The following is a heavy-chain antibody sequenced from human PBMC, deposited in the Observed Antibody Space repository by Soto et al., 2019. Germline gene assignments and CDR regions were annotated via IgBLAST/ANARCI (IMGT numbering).Heavy chain of an antibody. CDR2: INHSGIT. J-gene: IGHJ4*02. CDR1: GGSFSGYF. D-gene: IGHD1-1*01. CDR3: VRGPYNYNSRYFDY. Sequence: PSETLSLTCTVSGGSFSGYFWTWIRQPPGKGLEWLAEINHSGITNYNPSVESRVSMSVDTSKNQFSLRLYSVTAADTAVYYCVRGPYNYNSRYFDYWGQGTMVPVSS. V-gene: IGHV4-34*01.